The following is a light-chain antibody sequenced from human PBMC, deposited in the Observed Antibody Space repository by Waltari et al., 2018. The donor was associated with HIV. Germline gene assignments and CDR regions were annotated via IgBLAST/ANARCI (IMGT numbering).Light chain of an antibody. CDR3: CSYAGSSTLV. Sequence: QSALTQPASVSGSPGPSITISCTGTSSDVGGYNLVSWYQQHPGKAPKLIIYEVTKRPSVVSNRFSASKSGNTASLTISGLQAEDEAHYHCCSYAGSSTLVFGGGTNVIVL. CDR2: EVT. V-gene: IGLV2-23*02. CDR1: SSDVGGYNL. J-gene: IGLJ3*02.